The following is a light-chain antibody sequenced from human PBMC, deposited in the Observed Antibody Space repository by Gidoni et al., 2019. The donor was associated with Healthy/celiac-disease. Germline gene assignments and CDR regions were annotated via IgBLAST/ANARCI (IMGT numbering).Light chain of an antibody. CDR3: QSYDSSLSGYV. Sequence: QSLLTQPPSLSGAPAQRVTISCTGSSSNSGAGYDVHWYQQLPGTAPNLLIYGNTNRPSGVPDRFSGSKSGTSASLAITGLQAEDEADYYCQSYDSSLSGYVFGTGTKVTVL. J-gene: IGLJ1*01. CDR2: GNT. V-gene: IGLV1-40*01. CDR1: SSNSGAGYD.